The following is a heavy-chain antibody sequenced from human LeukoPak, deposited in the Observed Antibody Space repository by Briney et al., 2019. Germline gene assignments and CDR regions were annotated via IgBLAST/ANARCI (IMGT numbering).Heavy chain of an antibody. J-gene: IGHJ4*02. CDR3: ARRRARAGRGVILGTVLIDY. CDR1: DGSFSAYH. D-gene: IGHD3-10*01. V-gene: IGHV4-34*01. Sequence: PSGTLSLTCAVYDGSFSAYHWSWIRQPPGKGLEWIGEINHSGSTNYNPSLKSRVTISVDTSKNQFSLKLSSVTAADTAVYYCARRRARAGRGVILGTVLIDYWGQGTLVTVSS. CDR2: INHSGST.